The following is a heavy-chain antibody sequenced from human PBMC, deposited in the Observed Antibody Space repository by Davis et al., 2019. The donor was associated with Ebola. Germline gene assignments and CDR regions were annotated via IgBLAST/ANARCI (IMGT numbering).Heavy chain of an antibody. Sequence: GRSLRLSCAVSGFPITNYWTHWVRQARGKGLEWVSYITGRSRSIYYADSVKGRFTISTDTTKNSLYLQMNSLRVEDTAVYYCARGDVVAALDSWGQGTLVTVSS. CDR3: ARGDVVAALDS. D-gene: IGHD2-15*01. J-gene: IGHJ4*02. CDR2: ITGRSRSI. CDR1: GFPITNYW. V-gene: IGHV3-21*04.